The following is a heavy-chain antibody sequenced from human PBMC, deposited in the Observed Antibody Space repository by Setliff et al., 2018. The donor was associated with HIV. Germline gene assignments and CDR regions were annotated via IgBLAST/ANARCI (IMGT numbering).Heavy chain of an antibody. V-gene: IGHV3-7*03. CDR2: IKQDASEK. Sequence: HPGGSLRLSCAASGFTFSSYAMSWVRQAPGKGLEWVANIKQDASEKYYVDSVKGRFTISRDNAKNSLYLQMNSLGAEDTAVYYCARLLGYFGDPPTYMDVWGKGTTVTVSS. CDR3: ARLLGYFGDPPTYMDV. J-gene: IGHJ6*03. D-gene: IGHD4-17*01. CDR1: GFTFSSYA.